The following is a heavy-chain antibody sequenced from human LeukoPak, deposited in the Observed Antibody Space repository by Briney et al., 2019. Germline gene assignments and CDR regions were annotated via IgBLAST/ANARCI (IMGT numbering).Heavy chain of an antibody. J-gene: IGHJ4*02. Sequence: ASVKVSCKAPGYTFNGYYMHWVRQAPGQGLEWMGWINPSSGGTDYAQKFQGRVTMTRDTSIGTAYMELSRLRSDDTAVYYCARNYDILTGYYPFEYWGQGSLVTVSS. CDR2: INPSSGGT. D-gene: IGHD3-9*01. CDR1: GYTFNGYY. CDR3: ARNYDILTGYYPFEY. V-gene: IGHV1-2*02.